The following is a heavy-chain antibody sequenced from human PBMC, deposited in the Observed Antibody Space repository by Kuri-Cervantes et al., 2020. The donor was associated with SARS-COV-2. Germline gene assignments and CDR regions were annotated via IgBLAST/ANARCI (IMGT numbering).Heavy chain of an antibody. Sequence: GSLRLSCTVSGGSISSYYWSWIRQPPGKGLEWIGYIYYSGSTNYNPSLKSRVTISVDTSKNQFSLKLSSVTAADTAVYYCARSSPNGAAQFDYWGQGTLVTVSS. J-gene: IGHJ4*02. CDR2: IYYSGST. CDR1: GGSISSYY. V-gene: IGHV4-59*01. D-gene: IGHD2-8*01. CDR3: ARSSPNGAAQFDY.